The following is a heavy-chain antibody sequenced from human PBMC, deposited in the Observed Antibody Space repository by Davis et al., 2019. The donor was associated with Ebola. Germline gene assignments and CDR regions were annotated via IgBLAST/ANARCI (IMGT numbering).Heavy chain of an antibody. V-gene: IGHV5-10-1*01. CDR3: ARRGGQAAVYYYYGMDV. J-gene: IGHJ6*02. CDR2: IDPSDSYT. Sequence: GESLKISCEGSGYTFTNYWIHWVRQMPGKGLEWMGRIDPSDSYTNYSPSFEGYVTISADESFSTAYLQWSSLRASDTAMYYCARRGGQAAVYYYYGMDVWGQGTTVTVSS. D-gene: IGHD6-13*01. CDR1: GYTFTNYW.